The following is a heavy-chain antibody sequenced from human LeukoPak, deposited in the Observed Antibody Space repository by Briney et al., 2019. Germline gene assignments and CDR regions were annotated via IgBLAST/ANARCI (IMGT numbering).Heavy chain of an antibody. V-gene: IGHV4-34*01. J-gene: IGHJ2*01. CDR1: GGSFSGYY. CDR2: INHSGST. D-gene: IGHD3-22*01. CDR3: ARPLYYYDSSGYYYDWYFDL. Sequence: SETLSLTCAVYGGSFSGYYWSWIRQPPGKGLEWIGEINHSGSTNYNPSLKSRVTISVDTSKNQFSLKLSSVTAADTAVYYCARPLYYYDSSGYYYDWYFDLWGRGTLVTVSS.